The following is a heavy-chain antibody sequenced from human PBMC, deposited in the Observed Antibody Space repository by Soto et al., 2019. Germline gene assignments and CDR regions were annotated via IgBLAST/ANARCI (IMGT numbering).Heavy chain of an antibody. Sequence: GGSLRLSCAASGFTFSSYAMSWVRQAPGKGLEWVSAISGSGGSTYYADSVKGRFTISRDNSKNTLYLQMNSLRAEDTAVYYCAKRLNYYDSSGYAFDIWGQGTMVTVSS. D-gene: IGHD3-22*01. CDR3: AKRLNYYDSSGYAFDI. V-gene: IGHV3-23*01. CDR2: ISGSGGST. CDR1: GFTFSSYA. J-gene: IGHJ3*02.